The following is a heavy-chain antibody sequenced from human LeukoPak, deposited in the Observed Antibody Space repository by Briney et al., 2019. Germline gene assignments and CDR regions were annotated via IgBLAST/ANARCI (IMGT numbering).Heavy chain of an antibody. CDR1: GASISSGSYY. V-gene: IGHV4-61*02. CDR3: ARHGGVAAFDY. J-gene: IGHJ4*02. D-gene: IGHD6-19*01. Sequence: PSETLSLTCTVSGASISSGSYYWSWIWQLAGKGLEWIGRIYTSGGTTYNPSLKSRVTISVDTSKNQFSLKLSSVTAADTAVYYCARHGGVAAFDYWGQGTLVTVSS. CDR2: IYTSGGT.